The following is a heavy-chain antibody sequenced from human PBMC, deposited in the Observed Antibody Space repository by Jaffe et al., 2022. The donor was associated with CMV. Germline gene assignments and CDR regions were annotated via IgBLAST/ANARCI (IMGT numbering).Heavy chain of an antibody. CDR1: GFIFGDYA. V-gene: IGHV3-49*04. D-gene: IGHD6-6*01. CDR2: IRTKAYGGTT. Sequence: EVQLVESGGGLVQPGRSLRLSCTPSGFIFGDYAMSWVRQAPGKGLEWVGFIRTKAYGGTTEYAASVKGRFTISRDDSKSIAYLQMNSLKTEDTAVYYCTRHAQDLSSIAGRPRGAYYYYYYMDVWGKGTTVTVSS. CDR3: TRHAQDLSSIAGRPRGAYYYYYYMDV. J-gene: IGHJ6*03.